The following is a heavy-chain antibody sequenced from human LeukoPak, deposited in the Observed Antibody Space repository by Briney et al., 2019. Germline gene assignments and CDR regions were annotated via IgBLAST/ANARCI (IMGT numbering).Heavy chain of an antibody. CDR2: IYAGGST. Sequence: GGSLRLSCAVSGFTVNSNYMSWVRQAPGKGLEWVSVIYAGGSTYYADSVKGRFTISRDNSKNTLYLQMNSLRVEDTAVYYCARESTMVRGVVATTPPYWGQGTLVTASS. V-gene: IGHV3-66*01. D-gene: IGHD3-10*01. J-gene: IGHJ4*02. CDR3: ARESTMVRGVVATTPPY. CDR1: GFTVNSNY.